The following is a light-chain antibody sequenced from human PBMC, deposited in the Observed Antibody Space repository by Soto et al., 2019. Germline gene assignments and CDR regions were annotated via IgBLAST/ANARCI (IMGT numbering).Light chain of an antibody. Sequence: QSVLTQPPSVSAATGQRVTISCSGSSSNIENNYVSWYRQLPGTAPNLLIYEDNKRPSGIPDRFSGSKSGTSATLGITGLETGDEADYYCATWDSSLSGGVFGTGTKLTVL. CDR2: EDN. J-gene: IGLJ1*01. CDR3: ATWDSSLSGGV. V-gene: IGLV1-51*02. CDR1: SSNIENNY.